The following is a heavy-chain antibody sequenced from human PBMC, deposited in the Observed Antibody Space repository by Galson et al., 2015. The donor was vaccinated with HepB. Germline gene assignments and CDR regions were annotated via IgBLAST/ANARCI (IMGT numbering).Heavy chain of an antibody. CDR3: ASRHYYFRSGTWYNVSDY. J-gene: IGHJ4*02. D-gene: IGHD3-10*01. CDR1: GYTFTAFW. CDR2: IDPSDSYT. V-gene: IGHV5-10-1*01. Sequence: QSGAEVKKPGESLRISYKGSGYTFTAFWITWVRQIPGKGLEWMGRIDPSDSYTDYSQSFQGHVTFSADQSITTAYLQWSSLKASATAMYYCASRHYYFRSGTWYNVSDYWGQGTLVTVSS.